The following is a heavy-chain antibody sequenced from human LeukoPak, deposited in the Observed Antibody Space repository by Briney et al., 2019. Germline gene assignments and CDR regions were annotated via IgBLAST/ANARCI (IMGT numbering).Heavy chain of an antibody. J-gene: IGHJ4*02. CDR2: ISGSGGST. V-gene: IGHV3-23*01. Sequence: GGALRLSCAASGVTFSSYAMSWGRQAPGEGLEWGSAISGSGGSTYYADSVKGGFTISTDNSKNTLYLQMNSLRAEDTAVYYCANADLPPSYWGQGTLVTVSS. CDR1: GVTFSSYA. CDR3: ANADLPPSY.